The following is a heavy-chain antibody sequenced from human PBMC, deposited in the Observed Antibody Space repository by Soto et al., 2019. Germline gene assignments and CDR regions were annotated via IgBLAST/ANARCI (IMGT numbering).Heavy chain of an antibody. J-gene: IGHJ4*02. CDR1: GASISGYH. Sequence: SETLSLTCTVSGASISGYHWSWIRQPPGKGLECLGYISYSGATNYNPSLKSRVTMSIDTSKNQFSLQLNSVTAADTAVYYCGRGFAIDWYTYYFDYWGQGPLVTVSS. CDR3: GRGFAIDWYTYYFDY. CDR2: ISYSGAT. V-gene: IGHV4-59*08. D-gene: IGHD3-9*01.